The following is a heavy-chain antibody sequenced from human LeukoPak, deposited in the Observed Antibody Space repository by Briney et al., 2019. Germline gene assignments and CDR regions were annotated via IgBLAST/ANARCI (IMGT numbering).Heavy chain of an antibody. J-gene: IGHJ3*02. Sequence: PSETLSLTCAVYGGSFSGYYWSWIRQPPGKGLEWIGEINHSGSTNYNPSLKSRVTISVDTSKNQFSLKLSSVTAADTAVYYCARAPGYSSSWDRELDIWGQGTMVTVSS. CDR2: INHSGST. D-gene: IGHD6-13*01. V-gene: IGHV4-34*01. CDR1: GGSFSGYY. CDR3: ARAPGYSSSWDRELDI.